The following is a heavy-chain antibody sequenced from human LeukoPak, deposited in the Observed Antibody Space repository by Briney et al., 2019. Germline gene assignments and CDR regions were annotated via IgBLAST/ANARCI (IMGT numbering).Heavy chain of an antibody. Sequence: GGSLRLSCAASGFTVSSNEMSWVRQAPGKGLEWVSAISGSGGSTYYADSVKGRFTISRDNSKNTLYLQMNSLRAEDTAVYYCAKLGAAAGTNWFDPWGQGTLVTVSS. CDR1: GFTVSSNE. CDR3: AKLGAAAGTNWFDP. J-gene: IGHJ5*02. D-gene: IGHD6-13*01. V-gene: IGHV3-23*01. CDR2: ISGSGGST.